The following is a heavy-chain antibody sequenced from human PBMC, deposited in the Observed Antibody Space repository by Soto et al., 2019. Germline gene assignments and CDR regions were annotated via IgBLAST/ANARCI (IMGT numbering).Heavy chain of an antibody. J-gene: IGHJ4*02. V-gene: IGHV3-23*01. CDR1: GFAFSSYA. Sequence: EVQLLESGGGLAQPGGSLRLSCAASGFAFSSYAMTWVRQSPGKGLEWVSAIGDRGSSTKYADSVKGRFTISRDNSKNTLYLQMNSLRAGDTAVYYCARDWSCDYWGQGTLVTVSS. CDR3: ARDWSCDY. CDR2: IGDRGSST.